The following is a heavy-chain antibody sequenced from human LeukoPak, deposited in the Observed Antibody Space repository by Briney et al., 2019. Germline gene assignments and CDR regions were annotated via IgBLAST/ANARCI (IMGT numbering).Heavy chain of an antibody. V-gene: IGHV3-30*18. CDR3: AKDGVRYGSGSYYPFDY. D-gene: IGHD3-10*01. Sequence: PGGSLRLSCAASGFTFSSYGMHWVRQALGKGLEWVAVISYDGSNKYYADSVKGRFTISRDNSKNTLYLQMNSLRAEDTAVYYCAKDGVRYGSGSYYPFDYWGQGTLVTVSS. CDR1: GFTFSSYG. J-gene: IGHJ4*02. CDR2: ISYDGSNK.